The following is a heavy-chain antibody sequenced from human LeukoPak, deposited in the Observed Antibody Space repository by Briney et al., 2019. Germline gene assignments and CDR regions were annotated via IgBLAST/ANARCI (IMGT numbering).Heavy chain of an antibody. J-gene: IGHJ4*02. CDR3: AKNGFTFGGLIDINFDC. D-gene: IGHD3-16*02. CDR2: ISSSSSTI. V-gene: IGHV3-48*01. CDR1: GFTFSSYS. Sequence: GGSLRLSCAASGFTFSSYSMNWDRQAPGKGLEWVSYISSSSSTIYYADSVKGRFTISRDNAKNSLYLQMNSLRPEDMAVYYCAKNGFTFGGLIDINFDCWGQGTLVTVSS.